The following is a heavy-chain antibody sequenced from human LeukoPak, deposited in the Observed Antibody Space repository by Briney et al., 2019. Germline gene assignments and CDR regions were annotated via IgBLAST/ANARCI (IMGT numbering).Heavy chain of an antibody. J-gene: IGHJ6*02. CDR1: GYTFTSYA. CDR3: AGGGVMWEQWLPYYYYGMDV. D-gene: IGHD6-19*01. Sequence: ASVKVSCKASGYTFTSYAMNWVRQAPGQGLEWMGWINTNTGNPTYAQGFTGRFVFSLDTSVSTAYLQICSLKAEDTAVYYWAGGGVMWEQWLPYYYYGMDVWGQGTTVTVSS. V-gene: IGHV7-4-1*01. CDR2: INTNTGNP.